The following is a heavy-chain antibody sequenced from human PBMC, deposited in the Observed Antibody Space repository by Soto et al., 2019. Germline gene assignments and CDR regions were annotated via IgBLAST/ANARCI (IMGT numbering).Heavy chain of an antibody. CDR1: GFTFSSYS. D-gene: IGHD7-27*01. V-gene: IGHV3-48*01. J-gene: IGHJ2*01. CDR3: ARKILGSTTRPNYWFFDL. CDR2: ISSSSSTI. Sequence: LRLSCAASGFTFSSYSMNWVRQAPGKGLEWVSYISSSSSTIYYADSVKGRFTISRDNSKNTVTLQMNSLGVDDTAVYYCARKILGSTTRPNYWFFDLWGRGTLVTVSS.